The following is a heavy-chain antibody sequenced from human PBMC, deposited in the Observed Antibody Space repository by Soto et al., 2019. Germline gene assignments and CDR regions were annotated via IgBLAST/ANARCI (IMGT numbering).Heavy chain of an antibody. CDR1: GGSISSISYY. Sequence: QLQLQESGPGLVKPSETLSLTCTVSGGSISSISYYWGWIRQPPGKGLEWLGSIYYSGSTYYNPSLKRRVTISVDTAKTQFSLQLSSVTAADTAVYYCARHDVSYGDYAWFDPWGQGTLVTVSS. D-gene: IGHD4-17*01. CDR2: IYYSGST. V-gene: IGHV4-39*01. CDR3: ARHDVSYGDYAWFDP. J-gene: IGHJ5*02.